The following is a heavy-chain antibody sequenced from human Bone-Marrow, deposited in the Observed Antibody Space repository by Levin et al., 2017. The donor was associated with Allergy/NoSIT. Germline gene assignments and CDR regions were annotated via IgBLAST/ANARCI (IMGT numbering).Heavy chain of an antibody. CDR1: GISLSSNG. D-gene: IGHD6-13*01. J-gene: IGHJ4*02. Sequence: GGSLRLSCAASGISLSSNGMSWVRQAPGKGLEWVSGINSNGATTYYADSVKGRFTISRDNSKNTLYLQMNSLRAEDTAVYYCAKGIGYFNYWGQGTLVTVSS. CDR3: AKGIGYFNY. CDR2: INSNGATT. V-gene: IGHV3-23*01.